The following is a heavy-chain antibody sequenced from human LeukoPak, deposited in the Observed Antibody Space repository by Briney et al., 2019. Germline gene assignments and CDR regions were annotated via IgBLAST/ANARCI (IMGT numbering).Heavy chain of an antibody. CDR2: ISAYNGNT. Sequence: ASVKVSCKASGYTFTSYGISWVRQAPGLGLEWMGWISAYNGNTNYAQKLQGRVTMTTDTSTSTAYMELSRLRSDDTAVYYCARAYLVAARPGDRRDAFDIWGQGTMVTVCS. J-gene: IGHJ3*02. D-gene: IGHD6-6*01. V-gene: IGHV1-18*01. CDR3: ARAYLVAARPGDRRDAFDI. CDR1: GYTFTSYG.